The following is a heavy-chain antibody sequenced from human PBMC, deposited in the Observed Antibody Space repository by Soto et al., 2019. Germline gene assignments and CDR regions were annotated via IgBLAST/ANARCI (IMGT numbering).Heavy chain of an antibody. CDR3: ARGSRLAYCGGDCSNWFDP. CDR1: GGTFSSYA. D-gene: IGHD2-21*02. CDR2: IIPIFGTA. J-gene: IGHJ5*02. Sequence: SVKVSCKASGGTFSSYAISWVRQAPGQGLEWMGGIIPIFGTANYAQKFQGRVTITADESTSTAYMELSSLRSEDTAVYYCARGSRLAYCGGDCSNWFDPWGQGTLVTV. V-gene: IGHV1-69*13.